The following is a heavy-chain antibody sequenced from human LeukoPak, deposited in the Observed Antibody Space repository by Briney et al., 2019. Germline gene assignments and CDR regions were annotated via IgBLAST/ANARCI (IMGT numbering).Heavy chain of an antibody. Sequence: SETLSLTCTVSGGSISNYHWSWIRQPPGKGLEWIGYIYYSGSTNYNPSLKSRVTISVDTSKNQFSLKLSSVTAADTAVYFCAGHQGHDSYDSSGFYSFDYWGQGTLVTVSS. J-gene: IGHJ4*02. CDR2: IYYSGST. V-gene: IGHV4-59*08. D-gene: IGHD3-22*01. CDR3: AGHQGHDSYDSSGFYSFDY. CDR1: GGSISNYH.